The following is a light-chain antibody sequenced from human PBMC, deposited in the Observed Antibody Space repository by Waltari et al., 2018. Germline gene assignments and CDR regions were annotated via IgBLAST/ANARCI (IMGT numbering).Light chain of an antibody. CDR3: TSYTSSITWV. V-gene: IGLV2-14*01. CDR2: AVT. Sequence: QSALTQPASVSGSPGQSITISCTGTSRDIATYNYVSWYQQHPGKAPRLMIFAVTNRPSGVSNRFSGSKSGNTASLTISGLQPEDEGDYYCTSYTSSITWVFGGGTKLTVL. CDR1: SRDIATYNY. J-gene: IGLJ3*02.